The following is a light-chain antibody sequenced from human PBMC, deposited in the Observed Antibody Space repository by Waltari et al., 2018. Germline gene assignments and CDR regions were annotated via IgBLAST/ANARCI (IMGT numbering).Light chain of an antibody. CDR1: QSVNNNY. Sequence: EIVLTQSPGTLSLSPGERATLSCRASQSVNNNYLAWYQQIPRQAPRLLIFGASSRATGIPDRFSGSGSGTDFTLTISRLEPEDFAVYYCQQYSIYPWTFGQGTKVEGK. CDR3: QQYSIYPWT. CDR2: GAS. J-gene: IGKJ1*01. V-gene: IGKV3-20*01.